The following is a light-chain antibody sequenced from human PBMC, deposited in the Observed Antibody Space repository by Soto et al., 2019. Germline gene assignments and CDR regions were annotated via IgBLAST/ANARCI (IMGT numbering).Light chain of an antibody. CDR3: QQYGNSPRT. V-gene: IGKV3-20*01. CDR1: QSVTSSS. J-gene: IGKJ1*01. CDR2: GAS. Sequence: EIVLTQSPGTLSLSPGERATLFCRASQSVTSSSLAWYQQQPGQAPRLLIYGASTRATGIPDRFSGSGSGTDFTLTISRLEPEDFAVYYCQQYGNSPRTFGQGTKVEIK.